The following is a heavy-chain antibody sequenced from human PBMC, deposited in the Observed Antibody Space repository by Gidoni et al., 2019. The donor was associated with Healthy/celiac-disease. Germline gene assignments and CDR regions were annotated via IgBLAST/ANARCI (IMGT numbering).Heavy chain of an antibody. V-gene: IGHV1-8*01. Sequence: KIRGASVKVSCKASGYTFTSYDINWVRQATGQGLEWMGWMNPNSGNTGYAQKFQGRVTMTRNTSISTAYMELSSLRSEDTAVYYCARETYSSSSIDYYYGMDVWGQGTTVTVS. D-gene: IGHD6-6*01. J-gene: IGHJ6*02. CDR2: MNPNSGNT. CDR3: ARETYSSSSIDYYYGMDV. CDR1: GYTFTSYD.